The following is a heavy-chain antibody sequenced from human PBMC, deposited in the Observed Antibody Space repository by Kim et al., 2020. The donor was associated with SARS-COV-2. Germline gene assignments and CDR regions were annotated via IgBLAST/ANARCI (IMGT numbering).Heavy chain of an antibody. V-gene: IGHV4-61*01. Sequence: SETLSLTCTVSGGSVSSGSYYWSWIRQPPGKGLEWIGYIYYSGSTNYNPSLKSRVTISVDTSKNQFSLKLSSVTAADTAVYYCARLGGYCSSTSCYLSYFDYWGQGTLVTVSS. CDR2: IYYSGST. D-gene: IGHD2-2*03. J-gene: IGHJ4*02. CDR3: ARLGGYCSSTSCYLSYFDY. CDR1: GGSVSSGSYY.